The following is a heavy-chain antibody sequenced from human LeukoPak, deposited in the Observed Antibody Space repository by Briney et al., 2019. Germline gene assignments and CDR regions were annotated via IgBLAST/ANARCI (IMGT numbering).Heavy chain of an antibody. CDR3: AKAIAVAGTT. Sequence: PGGSLRLSCAASGFTFDDYAIHWVRQAPGKGLEWVSGISWNSGSIGYADSVKGRFTISRDNAKNSLYLQMNSLRAEDTAVYYCAKAIAVAGTTWGQGTLVTVSS. V-gene: IGHV3-9*01. D-gene: IGHD6-19*01. CDR2: ISWNSGSI. CDR1: GFTFDDYA. J-gene: IGHJ5*02.